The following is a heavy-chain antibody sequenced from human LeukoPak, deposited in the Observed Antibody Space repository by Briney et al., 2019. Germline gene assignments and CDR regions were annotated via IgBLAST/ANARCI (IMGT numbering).Heavy chain of an antibody. D-gene: IGHD2-2*02. J-gene: IGHJ6*02. CDR2: VYHNGTP. CDR3: ATAPILRGEAGGQYKYGMDV. Sequence: SGTLSLTCAVSVGSISSGNWWSWVRQSPGKGLEWIGEVYHNGTPNYSPSLKSRVTISADTFKNHFSLKLTSVTAADTAVYYCATAPILRGEAGGQYKYGMDVWGQGTTVIVSS. CDR1: VGSISSGNW. V-gene: IGHV4-4*02.